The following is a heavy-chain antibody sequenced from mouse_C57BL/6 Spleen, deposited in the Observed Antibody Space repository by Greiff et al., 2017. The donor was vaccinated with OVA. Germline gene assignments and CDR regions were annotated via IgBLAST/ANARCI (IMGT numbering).Heavy chain of an antibody. J-gene: IGHJ3*01. V-gene: IGHV2-9-1*01. D-gene: IGHD1-1*01. CDR1: GFSLTSYA. Sequence: VQVVESGPGLVAPSQRLSITCTVSGFSLTSYAISWVRQPPGKGLEWLGVIWTGGGTNYNSALKSRLSISKDNSKSQVFLKMNSLQTDDTARYYCARNGDYYGSSLFAYWGQGTLVTVSA. CDR2: IWTGGGT. CDR3: ARNGDYYGSSLFAY.